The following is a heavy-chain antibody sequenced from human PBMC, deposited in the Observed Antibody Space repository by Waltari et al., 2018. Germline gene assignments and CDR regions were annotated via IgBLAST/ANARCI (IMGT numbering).Heavy chain of an antibody. V-gene: IGHV1-69*01. CDR1: GGTFSSYA. J-gene: IGHJ6*02. CDR2: IIPFFGQA. Sequence: QVQLVQSGAEVKKPGSSVKVSCKASGGTFSSYALSWVRQAPGQGLEWLGGIIPFFGQANSAQKFQGRVTITADESTTTAYMELSSLTSEDTAVYYCAREKGPAATSSYYYFYGMDVWGPGTTVTVSS. CDR3: AREKGPAATSSYYYFYGMDV. D-gene: IGHD2-2*01.